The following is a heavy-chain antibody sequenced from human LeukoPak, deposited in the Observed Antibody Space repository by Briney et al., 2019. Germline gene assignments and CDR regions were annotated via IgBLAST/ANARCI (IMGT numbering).Heavy chain of an antibody. CDR1: GFTFSSYG. CDR3: AKDKYRYSWNSYYYYMDV. D-gene: IGHD1-20*01. Sequence: GGSLRLSCAASGFTFSSYGMHWVRQAPGKGLEWVAVISYDGSNKYYADSVKGRFTISRDNSKNTLYLQMNSLRAEDTAVYYCAKDKYRYSWNSYYYYMDVWGKGTTVTVSS. CDR2: ISYDGSNK. J-gene: IGHJ6*03. V-gene: IGHV3-30*18.